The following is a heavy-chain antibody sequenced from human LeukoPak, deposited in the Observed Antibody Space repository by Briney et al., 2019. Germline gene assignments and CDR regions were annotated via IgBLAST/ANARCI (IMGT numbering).Heavy chain of an antibody. V-gene: IGHV3-53*01. CDR1: GFTFSNYA. Sequence: GGSLRLSCAASGFTFSNYAMSWVRQAPGKGLEWVSVIYSGGSTYYADSVKGRFTISRDNSKNTPYLQMNSLRAEDTAVYYCASTRGSSSWGAMDYWGQGTLVTVSS. CDR2: IYSGGST. CDR3: ASTRGSSSWGAMDY. J-gene: IGHJ4*02. D-gene: IGHD6-13*01.